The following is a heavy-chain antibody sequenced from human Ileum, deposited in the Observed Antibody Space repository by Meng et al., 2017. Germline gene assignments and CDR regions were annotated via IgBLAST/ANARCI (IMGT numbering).Heavy chain of an antibody. CDR3: ARFDFWSGSYCLDY. CDR1: SGSVRGGSYY. J-gene: IGHJ4*02. D-gene: IGHD3-3*01. V-gene: IGHV4-61*01. CDR2: IYYSGST. Sequence: LQARGSRVFAPSVTLPLISTVHSGSVRGGSYYWRWTRQTPGKGLEWIGDIYYSGSTDYNPYLKSRVTISVDTSKNQFSLRLSSVTAADTAVYYCARFDFWSGSYCLDYWGQGALVTVSS.